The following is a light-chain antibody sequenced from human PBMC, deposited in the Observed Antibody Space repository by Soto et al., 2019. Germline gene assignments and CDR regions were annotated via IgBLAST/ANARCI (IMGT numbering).Light chain of an antibody. CDR3: QSYDSSLSAL. J-gene: IGLJ3*02. CDR2: GNS. V-gene: IGLV1-40*01. Sequence: QSVLTQPPSVSGAPGQRVTISCTGSSSNIGAGYDVHWYQQLPGTAPKLLIYGNSNRPSGVPDRFSGSKSGTSASLPITGLQAEDEADYYCQSYDSSLSALFGGGTKLTVL. CDR1: SSNIGAGYD.